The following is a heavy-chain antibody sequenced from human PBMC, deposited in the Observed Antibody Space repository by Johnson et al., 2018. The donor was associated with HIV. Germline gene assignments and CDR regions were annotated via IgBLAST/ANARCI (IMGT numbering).Heavy chain of an antibody. CDR3: TTMSALWFGDIQVFGDGFDI. Sequence: EVQLVESGGGSVKSGGSLRVSCAASGFTFSNAWMSWVRQAPGKGLEWVGRVKSKTDGGTIDYASAVKGRFIISRDDSKNTLYLKMNGLKTEDTAMYYCTTMSALWFGDIQVFGDGFDIWGQGTMVTVSS. V-gene: IGHV3-15*01. J-gene: IGHJ3*02. CDR2: VKSKTDGGTI. D-gene: IGHD3-10*01. CDR1: GFTFSNAW.